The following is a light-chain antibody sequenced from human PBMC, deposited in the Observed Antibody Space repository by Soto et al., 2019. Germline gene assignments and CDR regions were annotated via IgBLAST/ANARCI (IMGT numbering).Light chain of an antibody. CDR2: PNS. CDR1: SNNVGSYA. J-gene: IGLJ3*02. CDR3: STWDYSLSAHWM. V-gene: IGLV1-44*01. Sequence: QSALTQEASVSVTVGQKVTLSCTGDSNNVGSYAVGWYQQISHGARKTVMFPNSLPSGIPDHFSGSKSGTTASLTISGLQPEDEADYSCSTWDYSLSAHWMFGGGTQLTVL.